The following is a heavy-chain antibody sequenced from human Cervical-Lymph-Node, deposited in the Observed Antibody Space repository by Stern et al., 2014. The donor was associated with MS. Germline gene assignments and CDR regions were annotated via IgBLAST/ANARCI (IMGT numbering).Heavy chain of an antibody. J-gene: IGHJ3*02. V-gene: IGHV5-51*01. Sequence: EAQLVESGAEVKKPGESLKISCKGSGYRFDNYWIGWVRQKPGKGLEWMGIIYTADSDTRYSPSLQGQVPISADKSISTVYLQWSSLKASDTATYYCARTYSSGWYGGHAFDIWGQGTMVTVSS. CDR1: GYRFDNYW. D-gene: IGHD6-19*01. CDR3: ARTYSSGWYGGHAFDI. CDR2: IYTADSDT.